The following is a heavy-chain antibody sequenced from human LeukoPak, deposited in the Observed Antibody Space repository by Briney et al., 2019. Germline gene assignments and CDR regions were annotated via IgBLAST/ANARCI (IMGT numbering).Heavy chain of an antibody. CDR1: GYTFTSYY. Sequence: VASVKVSCKASGYTFTSYYINWVRQATGRGLEWMGWMTPNSGNTGYAQKFQGRVTMTRNTSISTAYMELSSLRSEDTAVYYCASVSAILFMDVWGQATTVTVSS. D-gene: IGHD2-2*02. CDR3: ASVSAILFMDV. J-gene: IGHJ6*02. CDR2: MTPNSGNT. V-gene: IGHV1-8*01.